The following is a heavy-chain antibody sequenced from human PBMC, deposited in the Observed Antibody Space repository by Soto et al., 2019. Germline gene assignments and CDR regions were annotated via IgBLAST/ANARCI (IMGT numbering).Heavy chain of an antibody. V-gene: IGHV1-46*01. J-gene: IGHJ5*02. D-gene: IGHD6-6*01. CDR3: ARDTIAVRPGCFDP. CDR2: INPSGGST. CDR1: GYTFTYYY. Sequence: AASVKVSCKASGYTFTYYYMHWVRQAPGQGLEWMGIINPSGGSTIYAQKFQGRVTMTRDTSTSTAYMELRSLRSDDAAVYYCARDTIAVRPGCFDPWCQGPQVTVSS.